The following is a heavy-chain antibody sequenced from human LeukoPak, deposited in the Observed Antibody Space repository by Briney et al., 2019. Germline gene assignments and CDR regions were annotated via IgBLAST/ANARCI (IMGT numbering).Heavy chain of an antibody. CDR3: ARDLGVAAYYYYYGMDV. CDR1: GFTFSNYW. V-gene: IGHV3-7*01. CDR2: IKQDGSDK. D-gene: IGHD6-13*01. Sequence: PGGSLRLSCAASGFTFSNYWMSWVRRAPGKGLEWVANIKQDGSDKYYVDSVKGRFTISRDNAQNSVYLQMNILRAEDTAMYYCARDLGVAAYYYYYGMDVWGQGTTVTVSS. J-gene: IGHJ6*02.